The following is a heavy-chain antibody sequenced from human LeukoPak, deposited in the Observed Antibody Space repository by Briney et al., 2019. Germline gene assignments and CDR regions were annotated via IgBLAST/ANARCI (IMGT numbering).Heavy chain of an antibody. D-gene: IGHD3-22*01. V-gene: IGHV3-23*01. Sequence: GGSLRLSCAASGFTFSNYAMTWVRQAPGKGLEWVSLISGSDSRTYHADSVKGRFTISRDNSKNTLYLRMDSLRAEDTAVYYCAKARFPKGYDSSGGFDYWGQGTLVTVSS. CDR3: AKARFPKGYDSSGGFDY. J-gene: IGHJ4*02. CDR2: ISGSDSRT. CDR1: GFTFSNYA.